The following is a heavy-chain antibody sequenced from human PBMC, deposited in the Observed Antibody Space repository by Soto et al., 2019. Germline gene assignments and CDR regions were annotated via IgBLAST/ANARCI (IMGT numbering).Heavy chain of an antibody. V-gene: IGHV4-59*08. D-gene: IGHD5-12*01. CDR3: ARHGFGGYNTFDY. CDR1: GGSISSYY. J-gene: IGHJ4*02. Sequence: SETLSLTCTVSGGSISSYYWSWIRQPPGKGLEWIGYIYYSGSTNYNPSLKSRVTISVDTSKNQFSLKLSSVTAADTAVYYCARHGFGGYNTFDYWGQGTLVTVSS. CDR2: IYYSGST.